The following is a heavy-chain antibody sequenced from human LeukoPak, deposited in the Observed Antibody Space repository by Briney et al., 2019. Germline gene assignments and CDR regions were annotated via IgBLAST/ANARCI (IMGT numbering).Heavy chain of an antibody. CDR1: GDSVSSSSAV. V-gene: IGHV6-1*01. CDR3: ARGGAAAGFDF. D-gene: IGHD6-13*01. CDR2: TYYRSKWYN. Sequence: SQTLSLTCAVSGDSVSSSSAVWNWIRQSPSRGLEWLGRTYYRSKWYNEYAVSVKSRIIINPDTSKNQFSLQLNSMTPEDTAVYYCARGGAAAGFDFWGQGTLVTVSS. J-gene: IGHJ4*02.